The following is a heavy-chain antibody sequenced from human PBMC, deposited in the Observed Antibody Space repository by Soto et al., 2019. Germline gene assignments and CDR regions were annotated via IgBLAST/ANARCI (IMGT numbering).Heavy chain of an antibody. J-gene: IGHJ6*03. V-gene: IGHV3-15*01. D-gene: IGHD4-17*01. Sequence: GGSLRLSCAASGFTFSNAWMSWVRQAPGKGLEWVGRIKSKTDGGTTDYAAPVKGRFTISRDDSKNTLYLQMNSLKTEDTAVYYCTTLYGDDNYYYYMDVWGKGTTVTVSS. CDR2: IKSKTDGGTT. CDR1: GFTFSNAW. CDR3: TTLYGDDNYYYYMDV.